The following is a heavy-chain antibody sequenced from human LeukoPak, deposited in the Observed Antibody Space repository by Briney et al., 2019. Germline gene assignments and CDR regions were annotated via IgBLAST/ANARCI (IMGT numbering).Heavy chain of an antibody. CDR2: ISGSGGST. Sequence: GGSLRLSCAASGFTFSSYAMSWVRQAPGKGLEWVSAISGSGGSTYYADSVKGRFTISRDNSKNTLYLQMDSLRAEDTAVYYCAKSSDYVWGSYGVIDYWGQGTLVTVSS. CDR3: AKSSDYVWGSYGVIDY. D-gene: IGHD3-16*01. V-gene: IGHV3-23*01. CDR1: GFTFSSYA. J-gene: IGHJ4*02.